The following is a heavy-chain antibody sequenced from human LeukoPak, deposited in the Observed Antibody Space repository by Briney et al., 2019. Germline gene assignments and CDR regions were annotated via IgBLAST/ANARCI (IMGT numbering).Heavy chain of an antibody. V-gene: IGHV1-2*06. CDR2: INPNTGGT. J-gene: IGHJ3*02. CDR3: ARVGDGLNDGFDI. Sequence: ASVRVSCKASGYTFTGYYMNWVRQAPGQGLEWMGRINPNTGGTNYAQNFQGSVTMTRDTSITTVYMELSRLRSDDTAVYYCARVGDGLNDGFDIWGQGTMVTVSS. D-gene: IGHD5-24*01. CDR1: GYTFTGYY.